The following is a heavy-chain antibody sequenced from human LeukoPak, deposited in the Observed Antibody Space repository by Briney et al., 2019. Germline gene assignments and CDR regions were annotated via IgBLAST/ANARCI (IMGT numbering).Heavy chain of an antibody. V-gene: IGHV4-39*07. CDR1: GGSISSSSYY. CDR2: IYYSGST. D-gene: IGHD1/OR15-1a*01. CDR3: ARGTSDGLH. J-gene: IGHJ4*02. Sequence: PSETLSLTCTVSGGSISSSSYYWGWIRQPPGKGLEWIGSIYYSGSTYYNPSLKSRVTISVDTSKNQFSLKLSSVTAADTAVYYCARGTSDGLHWGQGTLVTVSS.